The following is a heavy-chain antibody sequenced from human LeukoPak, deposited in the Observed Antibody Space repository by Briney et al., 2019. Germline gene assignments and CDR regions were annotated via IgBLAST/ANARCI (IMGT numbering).Heavy chain of an antibody. D-gene: IGHD5-12*01. CDR1: GFTFSDYY. V-gene: IGHV3-11*04. CDR2: ISSSGSTI. Sequence: GGSLRLSCAASGFTFSDYYMSWIRQAPGKGLEWVSYISSSGSTIYYADSVKGRFTISRDSAKNSLYLQMNSLRAEDTAVYYCARVVNSGYDWEPYYYMDVWGKGATVTVSS. CDR3: ARVVNSGYDWEPYYYMDV. J-gene: IGHJ6*03.